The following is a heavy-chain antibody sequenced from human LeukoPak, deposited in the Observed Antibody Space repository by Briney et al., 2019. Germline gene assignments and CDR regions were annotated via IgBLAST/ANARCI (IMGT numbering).Heavy chain of an antibody. CDR3: ARERLGELSLDDFDY. Sequence: ASVKVSCKASGYTFTGYYMHWVRQAPGQGLEWMGRINPHSGGTNYAQKFQGRVTMTRDTSISTAYMELSRLRSDDTAVYYCARERLGELSLDDFDYWGQGTLVTVSS. V-gene: IGHV1-2*06. CDR2: INPHSGGT. J-gene: IGHJ4*02. D-gene: IGHD3-16*02. CDR1: GYTFTGYY.